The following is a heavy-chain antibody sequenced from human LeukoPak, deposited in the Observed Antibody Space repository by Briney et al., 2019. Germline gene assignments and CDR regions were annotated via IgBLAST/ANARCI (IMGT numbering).Heavy chain of an antibody. D-gene: IGHD2-15*01. Sequence: ASVKVSCKSSGYTFTSYYMHWVRQAPGQGLEWMGIINPSGGSTSYAQKFQGRVTMTRDTSTSTVYMELSSLSSEDTAVYYCARNQGYCSGGSCYSARFDPWGQGTLVTVSS. CDR3: ARNQGYCSGGSCYSARFDP. CDR1: GYTFTSYY. V-gene: IGHV1-46*01. J-gene: IGHJ5*02. CDR2: INPSGGST.